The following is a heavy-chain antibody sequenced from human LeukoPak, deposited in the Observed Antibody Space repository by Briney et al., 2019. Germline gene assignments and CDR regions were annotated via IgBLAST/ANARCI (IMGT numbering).Heavy chain of an antibody. CDR1: GFTFSSYG. J-gene: IGHJ3*02. CDR3: AKSITMIVVFDI. CDR2: ISGSGGST. D-gene: IGHD3-22*01. V-gene: IGHV3-23*01. Sequence: PGGSLRLSCAASGFTFSSYGMSWVRQAPGKGLEWVSAISGSGGSTYYADSVKGRFTISRDNSKNTLYLQMNSLRAEDTAVYYCAKSITMIVVFDIWGQGTMVTVSS.